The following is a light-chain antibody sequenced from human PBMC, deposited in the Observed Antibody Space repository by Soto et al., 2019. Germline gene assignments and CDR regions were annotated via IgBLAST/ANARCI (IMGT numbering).Light chain of an antibody. Sequence: QSVLTQPASVPGSPGQSITISCTGTSSDVGGYNYVSWYQQHPGKAPKLMIYEVSNRPSGVSNRFSGSKSGNTASLTISGLQADDEADYYCSSYTSSSTYVFGAGKKVIV. CDR3: SSYTSSSTYV. J-gene: IGLJ1*01. V-gene: IGLV2-14*01. CDR1: SSDVGGYNY. CDR2: EVS.